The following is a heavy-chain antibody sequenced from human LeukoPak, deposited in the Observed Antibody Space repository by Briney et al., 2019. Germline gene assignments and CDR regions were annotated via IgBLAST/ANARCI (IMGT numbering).Heavy chain of an antibody. CDR1: GFTVSSNY. V-gene: IGHV3-53*01. CDR3: AKAFVPYYYGMDV. Sequence: GGSLRLSCAASGFTVSSNYMSWVRQAPGKGLEWVSVIYSGGSTYYADSVKGRFTISRDNSKNTLYLQMNSLRAEETAVYYCAKAFVPYYYGMDVWGQGTTVTVS. J-gene: IGHJ6*02. CDR2: IYSGGST. D-gene: IGHD2/OR15-2a*01.